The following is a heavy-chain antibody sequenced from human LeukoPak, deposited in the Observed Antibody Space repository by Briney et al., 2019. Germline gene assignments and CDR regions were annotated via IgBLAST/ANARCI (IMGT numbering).Heavy chain of an antibody. V-gene: IGHV4-34*01. CDR3: ARGRFDPNWVAGFDY. CDR2: INHSGST. CDR1: GGSFSGYY. Sequence: SETLSLTCAVYGGSFSGYYWSWIRQPPGKELEWIGEINHSGSTNYNPSLKSRVTISVDTSKNQFSLKLSSVTAADTAVYYCARGRFDPNWVAGFDYWGQGTLVTVSS. D-gene: IGHD6-19*01. J-gene: IGHJ4*02.